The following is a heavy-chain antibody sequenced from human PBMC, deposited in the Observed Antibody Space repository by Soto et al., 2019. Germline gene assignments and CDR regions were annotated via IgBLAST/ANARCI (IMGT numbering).Heavy chain of an antibody. CDR3: SSVVPYWYGLDV. CDR2: LYYSGST. D-gene: IGHD2-15*01. J-gene: IGHJ6*02. Sequence: PSETLSLTCTVSGDSISSYYWSWIRQPPGKGLEWIGYLYYSGSTNYNPSLKSRVTISVDTSKNQFSLKLSSVTAADTAVYYCSSVVPYWYGLDVWGQGTTVTAP. CDR1: GDSISSYY. V-gene: IGHV4-59*12.